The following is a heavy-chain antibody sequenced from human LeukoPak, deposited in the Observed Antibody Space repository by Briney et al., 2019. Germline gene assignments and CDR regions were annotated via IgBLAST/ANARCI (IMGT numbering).Heavy chain of an antibody. CDR1: GGSLSGYY. D-gene: IGHD1-26*01. V-gene: IGHV4-34*01. CDR2: INHSGST. Sequence: SETLSLTCAVYGGSLSGYYWSWIRQPPGKGLEWIGEINHSGSTNYNPSLKSRVTISVDTSKNQFSLKLSSVTAADTAVYYCARDIGGSYGRDFDYWGQGTLVTVSS. J-gene: IGHJ4*02. CDR3: ARDIGGSYGRDFDY.